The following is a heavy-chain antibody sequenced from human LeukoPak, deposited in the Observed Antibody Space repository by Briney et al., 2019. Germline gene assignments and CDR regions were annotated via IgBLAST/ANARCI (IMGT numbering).Heavy chain of an antibody. V-gene: IGHV1-2*02. D-gene: IGHD1-26*01. Sequence: ASVKVSCKASGYTFTGYYMHWVRQAPGQGLEWMGWINPNGGGTNYAQKFQGRVTMTRDTSISTAYMELSRLRSDDTAVYYCAREVEGGYDAFDIWGQGTMVTVSS. CDR3: AREVEGGYDAFDI. J-gene: IGHJ3*02. CDR1: GYTFTGYY. CDR2: INPNGGGT.